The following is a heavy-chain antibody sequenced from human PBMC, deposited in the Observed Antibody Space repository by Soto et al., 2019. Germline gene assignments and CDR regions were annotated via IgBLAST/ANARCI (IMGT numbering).Heavy chain of an antibody. CDR2: IVVGSGNT. CDR1: GFTFTSSA. J-gene: IGHJ3*02. CDR3: AAGYYYDSSGYYPDAFDI. D-gene: IGHD3-22*01. V-gene: IGHV1-58*01. Sequence: SVKVSCKASGFTFTSSAVQWVRQARGQRLEWIGWIVVGSGNTNYAQKFQERVTITRDMSTNTAYMELSSLRSEDTAVYYCAAGYYYDSSGYYPDAFDIWGQGTMVTVSS.